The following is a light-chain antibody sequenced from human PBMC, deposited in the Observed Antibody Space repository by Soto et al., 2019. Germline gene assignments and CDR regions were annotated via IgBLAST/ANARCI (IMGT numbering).Light chain of an antibody. V-gene: IGKV3-11*01. CDR3: QQLSNGTPLT. CDR1: QSVRSY. J-gene: IGKJ4*01. Sequence: EFVLTESPATLSLSPGERSTLSCMASQSVRSYLAWYQQKPGQAPRLLIYDASNRATGIPARFSGSGSGTDFTLTISSLEPEDFAVYYCQQLSNGTPLTFGGGTKVDIK. CDR2: DAS.